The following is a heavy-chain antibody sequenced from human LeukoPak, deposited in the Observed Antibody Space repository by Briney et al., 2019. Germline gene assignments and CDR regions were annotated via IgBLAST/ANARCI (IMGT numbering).Heavy chain of an antibody. CDR2: IYYSGSA. CDR1: GGSISSSRYY. CDR3: ASSNCGGDCYYHYYYGMDV. J-gene: IGHJ6*02. D-gene: IGHD2-21*02. V-gene: IGHV4-39*01. Sequence: PSETLSLTCTVSGGSISSSRYYWGWVRQPPGKGLEWIGSIYYSGSAYYNPSLQSRVTISVDTSKNQFSLRLRSVAAADTAVYYCASSNCGGDCYYHYYYGMDVWGQGTTVTVSS.